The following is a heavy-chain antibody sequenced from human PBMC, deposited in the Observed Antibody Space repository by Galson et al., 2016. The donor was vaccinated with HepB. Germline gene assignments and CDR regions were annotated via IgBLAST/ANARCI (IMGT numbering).Heavy chain of an antibody. V-gene: IGHV4-39*01. D-gene: IGHD6-13*01. J-gene: IGHJ4*02. CDR1: GSSIESSNYY. CDR3: ARLGHAAAADY. CDR2: FFYGRST. Sequence: ETLSLTCTVSGSSIESSNYYWGWIRQPPGKGLEWIGNFFYGRSTYYNLSLKSRVTISVDTSKNQFSLKVTSVTAADTAVFYCARLGHAAAADYWGQGTLVTVSS.